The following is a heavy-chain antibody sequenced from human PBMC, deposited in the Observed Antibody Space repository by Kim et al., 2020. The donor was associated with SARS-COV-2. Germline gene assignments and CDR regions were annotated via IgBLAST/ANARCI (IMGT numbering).Heavy chain of an antibody. V-gene: IGHV3-7*01. D-gene: IGHD1-26*01. J-gene: IGHJ4*02. CDR1: GFTFSSYW. CDR2: IKQDGSEK. Sequence: GGSLRLSCAASGFTFSSYWMSWVRQAPGKGLEWVANIKQDGSEKYYVDSVKGRFTISRDNAKNSLYLQMNSLRAEDTAVYYCARDPFEGATSLFAYWGQGTLVTVSS. CDR3: ARDPFEGATSLFAY.